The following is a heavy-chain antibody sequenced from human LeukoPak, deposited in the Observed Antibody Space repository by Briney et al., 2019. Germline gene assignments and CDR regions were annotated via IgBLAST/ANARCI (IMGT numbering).Heavy chain of an antibody. J-gene: IGHJ4*02. Sequence: GGSLRLSCAASGFTFSSYEMNWVRQAPGKGLEWISYISTSGSTTYYADSVKGRFTISRDNAKNSLYLQMNSLRAEDTAVYCCARAYTFGGVIVASDYWGQGTLVTVSS. CDR3: ARAYTFGGVIVASDY. D-gene: IGHD3-16*02. V-gene: IGHV3-48*03. CDR1: GFTFSSYE. CDR2: ISTSGSTT.